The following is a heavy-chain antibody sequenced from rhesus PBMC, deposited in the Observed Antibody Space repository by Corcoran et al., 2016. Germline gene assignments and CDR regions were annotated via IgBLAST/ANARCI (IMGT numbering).Heavy chain of an antibody. V-gene: IGHV4-127*01. CDR3: ARGDSYYGLDS. CDR2: IGGRSGST. CDR1: GYYISRGYG. D-gene: IGHD5-42*01. J-gene: IGHJ6*01. Sequence: QVQLQESGPGLVKPSETLSPTCAAPGYYISRGYGRGWVGQTTGKGLEWIGYIGGRSGSTNYNPSLKSRVTISKDTSKNQFSLKLRSVTAADTAVYYCARGDSYYGLDSWGQGDVVTVSS.